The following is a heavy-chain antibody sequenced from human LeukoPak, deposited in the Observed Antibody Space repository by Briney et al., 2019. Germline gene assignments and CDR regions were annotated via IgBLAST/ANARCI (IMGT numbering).Heavy chain of an antibody. J-gene: IGHJ4*02. V-gene: IGHV3-43*01. CDR3: AKDIGQDGSGHHYFDH. D-gene: IGHD5-12*01. CDR1: GFIFYDYT. CDR2: ISWDGGDK. Sequence: PGGSLRLSCLASGFIFYDYTMDWVRHAPGKGLEWVSRISWDGGDKYYAESVKGRFTISRDNSKNSVYLQMNGLRTDDTAFYYCAKDIGQDGSGHHYFDHWGQGTLVTVSS.